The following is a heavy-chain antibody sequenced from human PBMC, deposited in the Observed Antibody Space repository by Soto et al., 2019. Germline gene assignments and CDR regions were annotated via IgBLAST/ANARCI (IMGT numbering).Heavy chain of an antibody. CDR3: ASGRYGAY. Sequence: QVHLVQSGAEVKKPGASVQVSCKGSGYAFTTYGITWVRQAPGQGLEWMGWISAHNGNTNFAQKLQGRVTVTRDTSTRTAYMALRSLRSDDTAVYYCASGRYGAYWAQGARVTASS. CDR2: ISAHNGNT. J-gene: IGHJ4*02. CDR1: GYAFTTYG. V-gene: IGHV1-18*01. D-gene: IGHD1-26*01.